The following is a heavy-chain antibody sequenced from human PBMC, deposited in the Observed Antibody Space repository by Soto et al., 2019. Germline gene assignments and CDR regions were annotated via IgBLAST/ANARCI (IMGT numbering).Heavy chain of an antibody. CDR3: ARGKTVATTEGGTHFAY. V-gene: IGHV1-3*05. CDR2: INRDNGNT. Sequence: QVQLVQSGAEEKKPGASVKVSCKASGYTFSNFAMQWVRQAPGQRLEWMGWINRDNGNTEYSQKFQGRVTITRDTSASSVYMELSSLTSKDTAVYYCARGKTVATTEGGTHFAYWGKGPLVTVSS. D-gene: IGHD1-1*01. CDR1: GYTFSNFA. J-gene: IGHJ4*02.